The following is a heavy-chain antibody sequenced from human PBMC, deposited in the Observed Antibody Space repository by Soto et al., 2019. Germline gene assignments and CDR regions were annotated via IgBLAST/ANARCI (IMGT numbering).Heavy chain of an antibody. CDR1: GGSISSGGYS. V-gene: IGHV4-30-2*01. J-gene: IGHJ6*02. CDR3: ARGQYYYYGMDV. Sequence: TLSLTCAVSGGSISSGGYSWSWIRQPPGKGLEWIGYIYHSGSTYYNPSLKSRVTISVDRSKNQFSLKLSSVTAADTAVYYCARGQYYYYGMDVWGQGTTVTVSS. CDR2: IYHSGST.